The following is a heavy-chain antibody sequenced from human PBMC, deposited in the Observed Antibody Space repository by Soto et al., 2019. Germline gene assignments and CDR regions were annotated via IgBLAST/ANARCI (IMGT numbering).Heavy chain of an antibody. V-gene: IGHV4-61*01. J-gene: IGHJ5*02. CDR1: GGSVSSGSYY. Sequence: QVQLQESGPGLVKPSETLSLTCTVSGGSVSSGSYYWSWIRQPPGKGLEWIGYIYYSGSTNYNPSREIRVTISVDTSKNQFSMKLSSVPAAETAVYYCARAKPRVRGVYFGNWCEPWGQGTLVTVSS. CDR2: IYYSGST. D-gene: IGHD3-10*01. CDR3: ARAKPRVRGVYFGNWCEP.